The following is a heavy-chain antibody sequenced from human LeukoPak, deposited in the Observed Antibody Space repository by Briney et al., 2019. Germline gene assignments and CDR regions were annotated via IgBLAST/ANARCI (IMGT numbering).Heavy chain of an antibody. CDR2: ITRSSNI. CDR1: GFTFSNYN. V-gene: IGHV3-69-1*01. D-gene: IGHD4-11*01. J-gene: IGHJ4*02. CDR3: TRDPPGNYGFDY. Sequence: GGSLRLSCAASGFTFSNYNMNWVRQAQGKGLEWVSSITRSSNIYYPDSVMGRFTISRDNAKNSLYLQMNSLRAEDTAVYYCTRDPPGNYGFDYWGQGTLVTVSS.